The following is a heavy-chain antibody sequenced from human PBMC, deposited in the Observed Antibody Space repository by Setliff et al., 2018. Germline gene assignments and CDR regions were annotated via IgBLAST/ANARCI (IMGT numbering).Heavy chain of an antibody. CDR1: GGSISSSTDY. CDR3: ARAAVTSGARADYFDS. J-gene: IGHJ4*02. CDR2: IHYSGST. V-gene: IGHV4-39*01. D-gene: IGHD4-17*01. Sequence: KPSETLSLTCSVSGGSISSSTDYWGWIRQPPGKGLEWIGNIHYSGSTYYNPSLKSRLTIYVDTSKRQFSLSLSSVTAADTAVYYCARAAVTSGARADYFDSWGRGTLVTVSS.